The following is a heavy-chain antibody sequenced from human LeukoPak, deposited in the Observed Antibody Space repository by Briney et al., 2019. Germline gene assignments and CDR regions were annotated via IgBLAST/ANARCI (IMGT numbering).Heavy chain of an antibody. CDR2: IRDDASDK. D-gene: IGHD6-19*01. J-gene: IGHJ5*01. Sequence: GGSLRLSCAASGFTFSDYGMHWARQAPGKGLEWVAFIRDDASDKYCADSVKGRFTISRDDSKNTLHLQMSNLRAEDTAVYYCAKDGPVSSSGWYLDSWGQGTLVTVSS. CDR1: GFTFSDYG. V-gene: IGHV3-30*02. CDR3: AKDGPVSSSGWYLDS.